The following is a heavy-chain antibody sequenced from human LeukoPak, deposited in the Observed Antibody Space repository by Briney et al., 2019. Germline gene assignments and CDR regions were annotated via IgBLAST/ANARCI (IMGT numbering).Heavy chain of an antibody. CDR3: AKGQELDDGVFES. J-gene: IGHJ4*02. V-gene: IGHV3-23*01. D-gene: IGHD1-1*01. CDR1: GFTLGSIA. Sequence: GGSLRLSCAASGFTLGSIALTGVGKAPGKGLEWVSTVRSNGDTTYNADSVKGRFTISRDNSKNTVYLEMKSLRVEDTAIYYCAKGQELDDGVFESWGQGTLVTVSS. CDR2: VRSNGDTT.